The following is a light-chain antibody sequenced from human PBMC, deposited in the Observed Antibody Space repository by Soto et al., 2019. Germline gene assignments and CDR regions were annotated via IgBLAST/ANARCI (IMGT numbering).Light chain of an antibody. Sequence: DIQMTQSPSSLSASVGDRVTITCRASQTISSYLNWYQQKPGRAPKLLIYTAFSLQSGVPSRFSGGGSGTDFTLTISILQPEDFATYYCQQSYSSPQTFGQGTKVEIK. J-gene: IGKJ1*01. CDR3: QQSYSSPQT. V-gene: IGKV1-39*01. CDR2: TAF. CDR1: QTISSY.